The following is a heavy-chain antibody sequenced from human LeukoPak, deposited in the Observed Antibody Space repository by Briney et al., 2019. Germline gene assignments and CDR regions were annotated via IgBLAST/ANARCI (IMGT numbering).Heavy chain of an antibody. J-gene: IGHJ4*02. CDR3: ARSPDYRFDR. V-gene: IGHV3-9*01. Sequence: PGGSLRLSCAASGFSFDDFVMHWVRQAPGKGLEWVSGINWNSAIIGYADSVNGRFTISRDNAKNSLYLQMNSLRPEDTAFYYCARSPDYRFDRWGQGTLVTVSS. CDR2: INWNSAII. CDR1: GFSFDDFV. D-gene: IGHD4/OR15-4a*01.